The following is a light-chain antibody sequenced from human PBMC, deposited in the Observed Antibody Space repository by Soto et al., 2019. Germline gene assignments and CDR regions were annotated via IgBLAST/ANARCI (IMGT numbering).Light chain of an antibody. J-gene: IGKJ1*01. V-gene: IGKV3-20*01. CDR3: QQFGRSPRT. CDR1: QSVGSDY. Sequence: EIVFTQSPRTLSLSPGERATLSCRASQSVGSDYVAWYQHRHGQAPRLILRGIFRRATGIPDRCSGRGAGTECTLPINRLEPEDVDVYDCQQFGRSPRTFGQGTKVDIK. CDR2: GIF.